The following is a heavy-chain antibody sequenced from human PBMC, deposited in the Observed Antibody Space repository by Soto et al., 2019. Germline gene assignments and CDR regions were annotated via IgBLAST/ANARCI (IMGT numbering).Heavy chain of an antibody. J-gene: IGHJ5*02. CDR2: IHPGDSDT. D-gene: IGHD6-13*01. V-gene: IGHV5-51*03. Sequence: EVQLVQSGAEVKKAGESLKISCQGSGYSFTNYWVGWVRQIPGRGLEWMGIIHPGDSDTRYSPFFQGQVTISADKYISTDYLQWSSLKASDTAMYYCARHNRYSSAWFEGWFDPWGQGTLVTGSS. CDR1: GYSFTNYW. CDR3: ARHNRYSSAWFEGWFDP.